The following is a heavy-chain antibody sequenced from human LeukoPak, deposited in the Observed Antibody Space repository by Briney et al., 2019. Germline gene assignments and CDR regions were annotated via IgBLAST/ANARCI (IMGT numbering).Heavy chain of an antibody. CDR1: GYTFTGYY. J-gene: IGHJ5*02. CDR2: INPNSGNT. V-gene: IGHV1-8*02. D-gene: IGHD3-10*01. CDR3: VRFGDSAFDP. Sequence: ASVKVSCKASGYTFTGYYMHWVRQAPGQGLEWMGRINPNSGNTGYAQKFQGRVTMTRNTSISTAYMELSSLRSEDTAVYYCVRFGDSAFDPWGQGTLVTVSS.